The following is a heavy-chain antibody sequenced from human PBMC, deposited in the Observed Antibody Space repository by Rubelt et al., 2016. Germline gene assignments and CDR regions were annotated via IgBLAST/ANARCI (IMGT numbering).Heavy chain of an antibody. CDR2: ISYDGSNK. CDR1: A. CDR3: ARERLEGGITMIVPSRYFDL. V-gene: IGHV3-30*04. J-gene: IGHJ2*01. Sequence: AMHWVRQAPGKGLEWVAVISYDGSNKYYADSVKGRFTTSRDNSKNTLYLQMNSLRAEDTAVYYCARERLEGGITMIVPSRYFDLWGRGTLVTVSS. D-gene: IGHD3-22*01.